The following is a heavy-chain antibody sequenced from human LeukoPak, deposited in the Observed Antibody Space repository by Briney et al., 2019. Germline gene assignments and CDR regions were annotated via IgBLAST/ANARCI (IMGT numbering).Heavy chain of an antibody. CDR1: GFTFSSYG. V-gene: IGHV3-48*02. J-gene: IGHJ4*02. D-gene: IGHD3-10*01. Sequence: GWSLRLSCAASGFTFSSYGMSGVRQAPGKGLGWGSYISTSCSIYYVDSVKGRFPIPRDNAKNSLYLQMSSLRDEHTAVYYCARPNMVQGTNIAAFDSWGQGTLVTVSS. CDR3: ARPNMVQGTNIAAFDS. CDR2: ISTSCSI.